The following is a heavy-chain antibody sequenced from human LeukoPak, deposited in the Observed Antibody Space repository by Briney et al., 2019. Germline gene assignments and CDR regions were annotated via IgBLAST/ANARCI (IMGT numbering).Heavy chain of an antibody. D-gene: IGHD2-15*01. V-gene: IGHV4-59*04. CDR2: VFDSGST. Sequence: TSETLSLTCTVSGGSISNYWWSWIRQPPGKGLEWIGYVFDSGSTNYNPSLKSRVTMSVDTSKHQFSLKLSSVTAADTAVYYCARLPYCSGGSCYFDYWGQGTLVTVSS. CDR1: GGSISNYW. J-gene: IGHJ4*02. CDR3: ARLPYCSGGSCYFDY.